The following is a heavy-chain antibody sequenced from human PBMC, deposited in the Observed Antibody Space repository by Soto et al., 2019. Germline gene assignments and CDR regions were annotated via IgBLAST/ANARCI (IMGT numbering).Heavy chain of an antibody. V-gene: IGHV3-21*01. Sequence: LRLSFAASGFTFSSYSMNWVRQAPGKGLEWVSSISSSSSYIYYADSVKGRFTISRDNAKNSLYLQMNSLRAEDTAVYYCASFSSSWDRFDYWGQGTLVTVSS. CDR1: GFTFSSYS. J-gene: IGHJ4*02. CDR3: ASFSSSWDRFDY. D-gene: IGHD6-13*01. CDR2: ISSSSSYI.